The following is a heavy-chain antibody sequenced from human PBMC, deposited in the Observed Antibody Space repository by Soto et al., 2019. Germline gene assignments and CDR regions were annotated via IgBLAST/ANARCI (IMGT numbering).Heavy chain of an antibody. D-gene: IGHD1-26*01. V-gene: IGHV3-21*01. CDR3: ARDLGSGSYYDTPVAIDY. J-gene: IGHJ4*02. CDR1: GFTFSSYS. CDR2: ISSSSSYI. Sequence: PGGSLRLSCAASGFTFSSYSMNWVRQAPGKGLEWVSSISSSSSYIYYADSVKGRFTISRDNAKNSLYLQMNSLRAEDTAVYYCARDLGSGSYYDTPVAIDYWGQGTLVTVSS.